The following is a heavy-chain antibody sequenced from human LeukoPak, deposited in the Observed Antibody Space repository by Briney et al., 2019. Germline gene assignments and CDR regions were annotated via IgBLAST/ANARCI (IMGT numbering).Heavy chain of an antibody. J-gene: IGHJ4*02. CDR1: GFTFSSYS. CDR3: ARDRVAGFRYDY. V-gene: IGHV3-21*01. D-gene: IGHD6-19*01. CDR2: SSSSSSYL. Sequence: PGGSLRLSCAASGFTFSSYSMNWVRQAPGKGLEWVSSSSSSSSYLYYADSVKGRFTISRDNAKNTLYLQMNSLRAEDTAVYYCARDRVAGFRYDYWGQGTLVTVSS.